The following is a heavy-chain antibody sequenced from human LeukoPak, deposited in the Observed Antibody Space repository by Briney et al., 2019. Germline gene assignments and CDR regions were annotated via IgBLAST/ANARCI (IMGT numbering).Heavy chain of an antibody. CDR3: ARTVAGNFFDY. V-gene: IGHV4-59*01. CDR2: IYYSGST. J-gene: IGHJ4*02. D-gene: IGHD6-19*01. Sequence: SETLSLTCTVSGGSISSYYWSWIWQPPGKGLEWIGYIYYSGSTNYNPSLKSRVTISVDTSKNQFSLKLSSVTAADTAVYYCARTVAGNFFDYWGQGTLVTVSS. CDR1: GGSISSYY.